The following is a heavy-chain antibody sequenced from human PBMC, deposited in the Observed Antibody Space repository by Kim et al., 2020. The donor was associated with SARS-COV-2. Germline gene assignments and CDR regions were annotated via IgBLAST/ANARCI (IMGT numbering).Heavy chain of an antibody. J-gene: IGHJ4*02. CDR1: GGSFSGYY. Sequence: SETLSLTCAVYGGSFSGYYWSWIRQPPGKGLEWIGEINHSGSTNYNPSLKSRVTISVDTSKNQFSLKLSSVTAAATAVYYCARGLMVRGRPIDYWGQGT. CDR3: ARGLMVRGRPIDY. CDR2: INHSGST. V-gene: IGHV4-34*01. D-gene: IGHD3-10*01.